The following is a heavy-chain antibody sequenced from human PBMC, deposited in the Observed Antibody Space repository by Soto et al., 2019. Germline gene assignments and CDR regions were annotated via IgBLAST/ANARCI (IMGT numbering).Heavy chain of an antibody. CDR1: GYTLTCYY. D-gene: IGHD6-13*01. Sequence: ASVKVSCKASGYTLTCYYMHWVRQAPGQGLEWMGWINPNSGGTNYAQKFQGWVTMTRDTSISTAYMELSRLRSDDTAVYYCARAWYEDYYYYMDVWGKGTTVTVSS. CDR3: ARAWYEDYYYYMDV. CDR2: INPNSGGT. J-gene: IGHJ6*03. V-gene: IGHV1-2*04.